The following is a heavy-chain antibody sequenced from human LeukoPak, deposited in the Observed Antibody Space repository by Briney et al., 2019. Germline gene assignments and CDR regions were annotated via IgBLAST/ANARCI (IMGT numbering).Heavy chain of an antibody. CDR1: GFTFGGYG. J-gene: IGHJ4*02. CDR2: IAYDGSKA. CDR3: TRYNNDHFDY. Sequence: GGSLRLSCAGSGFTFGGYGMRWFRQTPGKGLEWVSVIAYDGSKAFHADSVKGRFTISRDNSKNTMSVQMDDLRAEDTAVYYCTRYNNDHFDYWGQGTLVTVSS. D-gene: IGHD1-14*01. V-gene: IGHV3-33*01.